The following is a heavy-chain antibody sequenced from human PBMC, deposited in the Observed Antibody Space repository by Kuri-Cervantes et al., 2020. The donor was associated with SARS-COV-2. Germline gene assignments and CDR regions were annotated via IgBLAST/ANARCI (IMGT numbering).Heavy chain of an antibody. CDR2: IYNTENI. V-gene: IGHV4-61*02. Sequence: LRLSCAVSGVSVSGGTYYWTWIRRPAGKGLEWIGRIYNTENIRYNPSLESRVTMSIDTSKNQFSLTLTSVTAADTAVYYCARGNKVATSEYYHYMDVWGKGTTVTVSS. CDR1: GVSVSGGTYY. D-gene: IGHD5-12*01. CDR3: ARGNKVATSEYYHYMDV. J-gene: IGHJ6*03.